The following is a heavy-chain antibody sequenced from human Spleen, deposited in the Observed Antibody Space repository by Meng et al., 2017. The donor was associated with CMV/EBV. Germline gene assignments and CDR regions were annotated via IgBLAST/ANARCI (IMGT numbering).Heavy chain of an antibody. J-gene: IGHJ4*02. Sequence: LSLTCSASGFTFSSYEMNWVRQAPGKGLEWVAVISYDGSNKYYADSVKGRFTISRDNSKNTLYLQMNSLRAEDTAVYYCARDPRALEWLSYFDYWGQGTLVTVSS. D-gene: IGHD3-3*01. V-gene: IGHV3-30*04. CDR3: ARDPRALEWLSYFDY. CDR1: GFTFSSYE. CDR2: ISYDGSNK.